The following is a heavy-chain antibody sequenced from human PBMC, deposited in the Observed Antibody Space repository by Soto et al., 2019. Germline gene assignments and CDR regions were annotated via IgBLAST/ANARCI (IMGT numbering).Heavy chain of an antibody. CDR3: ARGYFYGSGTYPIDY. J-gene: IGHJ4*01. Sequence: GASVKVSCKASGYTFTDYGVTWVRQAPGQGLEWMGWISAYSGNTDYAQNVQGRVTMTTDTSTTTAYVELRTLRSADTAIYYCARGYFYGSGTYPIDYWGQGTLVTVSS. CDR1: GYTFTDYG. CDR2: ISAYSGNT. D-gene: IGHD3-10*01. V-gene: IGHV1-18*01.